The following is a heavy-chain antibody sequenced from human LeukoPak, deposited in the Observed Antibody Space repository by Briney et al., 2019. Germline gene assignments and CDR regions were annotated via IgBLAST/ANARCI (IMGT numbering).Heavy chain of an antibody. CDR1: GGSISSYH. D-gene: IGHD1-26*01. CDR3: ARAGGIVGALG. J-gene: IGHJ4*02. V-gene: IGHV4-59*01. CDR2: IYYSGST. Sequence: SETLSLTCTVSGGSISSYHWSWIRQPPGKGLEWIGYIYYSGSTNCNPSLKSRVTISVDTSKNQFSLKLSSVTAADTAVYYCARAGGIVGALGWGQGTLVTVSS.